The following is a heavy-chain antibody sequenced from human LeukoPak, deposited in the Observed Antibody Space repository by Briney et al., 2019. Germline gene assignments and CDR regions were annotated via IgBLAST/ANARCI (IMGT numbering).Heavy chain of an antibody. CDR1: GSTFSSYE. CDR2: ISSSGSTI. V-gene: IGHV3-48*03. Sequence: PGGSLRLSCAAPGSTFSSYEMNWVRQAPGKGLEWVSYISSSGSTIYYADSVKGRFTISRDNAKNSLYLQMNSLRTEDTAVYYCARDQAYFDYWGQGTLVTVSS. J-gene: IGHJ4*02. CDR3: ARDQAYFDY.